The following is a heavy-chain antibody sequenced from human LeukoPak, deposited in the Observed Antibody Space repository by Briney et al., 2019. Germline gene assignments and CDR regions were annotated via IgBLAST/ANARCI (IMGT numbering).Heavy chain of an antibody. V-gene: IGHV3-11*01. CDR3: ARSSAYYYYYYYMDV. CDR1: GFTFSDYY. J-gene: IGHJ6*03. Sequence: KAGGSLRLSCAASGFTFSDYYMSWIRQAPGKGLEWVSYISSSGSTIYYADSVKGRFTISRDNAKNSLYLQMNSLRAEDTAVYYCARSSAYYYYYYYMDVWGKGTTVTVS. CDR2: ISSSGSTI. D-gene: IGHD6-25*01.